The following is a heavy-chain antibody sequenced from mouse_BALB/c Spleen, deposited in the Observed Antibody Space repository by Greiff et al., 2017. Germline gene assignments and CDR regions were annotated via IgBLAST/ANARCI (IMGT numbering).Heavy chain of an antibody. CDR2: IYPGDGDT. CDR3: ARVGNYAMDY. CDR1: GYAFSSSW. V-gene: IGHV1-82*01. Sequence: QVQLQQSGPELVKPGASVKISCTASGYAFSSSWMNWVKQRPGQGLEWIGRIYPGDGDTNYNGKFKGKATLTADKSSSTAYMQLSSLTSENSAVYVCARVGNYAMDYWGQGTSVTVSS. D-gene: IGHD1-1*01. J-gene: IGHJ4*01.